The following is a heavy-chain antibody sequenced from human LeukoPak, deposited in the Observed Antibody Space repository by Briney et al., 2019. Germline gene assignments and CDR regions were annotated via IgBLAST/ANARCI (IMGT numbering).Heavy chain of an antibody. CDR3: AKVAKYYYGSETYYFFEH. J-gene: IGHJ4*02. V-gene: IGHV3-7*01. CDR2: IKQDGTEK. D-gene: IGHD3-10*01. Sequence: GGSLRLSCAASGFTVSSNYMSWVRQAPGKGLEWVANIKQDGTEKYYVDSVKGRFTISRDNAKNSLYLQMNSLRVEDTAVYYCAKVAKYYYGSETYYFFEHWGQGTPVTASS. CDR1: GFTVSSNY.